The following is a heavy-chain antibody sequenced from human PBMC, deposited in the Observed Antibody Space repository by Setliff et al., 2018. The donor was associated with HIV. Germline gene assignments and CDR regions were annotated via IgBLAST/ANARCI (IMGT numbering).Heavy chain of an antibody. CDR2: ISTSGIT. CDR3: ARLGMTTVGIGDVFDI. CDR1: GDSINSGFYY. J-gene: IGHJ3*02. Sequence: SETLSLTCTVSGDSINSGFYYWSWIRQPAGRGLEWIGRISTSGITNYNPSLKSRVTISVDTSKNQFSPRVRSVTAADTAVYYCARLGMTTVGIGDVFDIWGQGTMVTVSS. D-gene: IGHD4-17*01. V-gene: IGHV4-61*02.